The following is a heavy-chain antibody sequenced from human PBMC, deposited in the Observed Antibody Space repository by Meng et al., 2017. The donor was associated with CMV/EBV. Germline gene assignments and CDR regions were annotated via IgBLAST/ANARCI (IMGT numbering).Heavy chain of an antibody. J-gene: IGHJ6*02. CDR2: IYYSGST. Sequence: GSLRLSCTASGGSISSYYWSWIRQPPGKGLEWIGYIYYSGSTNYNPSLKSRVTISVDTSKNQFSLKLSSVTAADTAVYYCARTNYYDSSGYSGGYYYYGMDVWGQGTTVTVSS. CDR1: GGSISSYY. D-gene: IGHD3-22*01. CDR3: ARTNYYDSSGYSGGYYYYGMDV. V-gene: IGHV4-59*01.